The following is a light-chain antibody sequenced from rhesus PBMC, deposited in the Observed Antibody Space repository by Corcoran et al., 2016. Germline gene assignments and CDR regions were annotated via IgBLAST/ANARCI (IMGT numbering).Light chain of an antibody. Sequence: DIQMTQSPSSLSASVGDRVTITCRASENVNNYLNWYQQKPGKAPKHRIYKASTLQSGVPSRFSGSGSGTDYTFNISSLQSEDVATYYCQHNYGTPYTFGPGTKLDIK. CDR3: QHNYGTPYT. J-gene: IGKJ3*01. CDR1: ENVNNY. V-gene: IGKV1-74*01. CDR2: KAS.